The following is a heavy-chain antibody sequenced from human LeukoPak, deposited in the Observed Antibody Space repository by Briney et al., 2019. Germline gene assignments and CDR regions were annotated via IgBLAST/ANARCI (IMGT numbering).Heavy chain of an antibody. Sequence: SETLSLTCTVSGGSISSGSYYWSWIRQPAGKGLEWIGRIYTSGSTNYNPSLKSRVIISVDTSKNQFSLKLSSVTAADTAVYYCAVGPGYYDPSFDYWGQGTLVTVSS. D-gene: IGHD3-22*01. CDR1: GGSISSGSYY. J-gene: IGHJ4*02. V-gene: IGHV4-61*02. CDR2: IYTSGST. CDR3: AVGPGYYDPSFDY.